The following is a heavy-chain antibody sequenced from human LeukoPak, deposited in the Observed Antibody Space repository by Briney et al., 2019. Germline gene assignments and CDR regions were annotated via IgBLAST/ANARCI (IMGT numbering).Heavy chain of an antibody. V-gene: IGHV1-46*01. CDR2: INPSGGTT. CDR3: ARGLTHRMYYSEGGDAFDI. J-gene: IGHJ3*02. D-gene: IGHD3-22*01. Sequence: ASVKVSCKASGYTFTSYSIHWVRQAPGQGLEWRGIINPSGGTTTYTQKFQGRVTMTTDTSTNTAYMELRSLRSDDTAVYYCARGLTHRMYYSEGGDAFDIWGQGTMVTVSS. CDR1: GYTFTSYS.